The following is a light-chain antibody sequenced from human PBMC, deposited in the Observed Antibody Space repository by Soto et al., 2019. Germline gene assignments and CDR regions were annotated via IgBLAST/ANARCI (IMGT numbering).Light chain of an antibody. CDR1: QTISSW. CDR2: KAS. CDR3: QQYYTSPYT. V-gene: IGKV1-5*03. J-gene: IGKJ2*01. Sequence: DIQMTQSPSTLSGSVGDRVTITCRASQTISSWLAWYQQKPGKAPKLLIYKASTLKSGVPSRFSGSGSGTEFTLTISSLQPDDFATYYCQQYYTSPYTFGQGTPLEI.